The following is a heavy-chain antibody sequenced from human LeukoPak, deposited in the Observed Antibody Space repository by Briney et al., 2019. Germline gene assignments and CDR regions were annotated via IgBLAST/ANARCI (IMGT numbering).Heavy chain of an antibody. CDR2: INPNSGGT. CDR1: GYTFTGHY. Sequence: ASVKVSCKASGYTFTGHYMHWVRQAPGQGLEWMGWINPNSGGTNYAQKFQGRVTMTRDTSISTAYMELSRLRSDDTAVYYCARAAAPLEAFDYWGQGTLVTVSS. CDR3: ARAAAPLEAFDY. J-gene: IGHJ4*01. V-gene: IGHV1-2*02.